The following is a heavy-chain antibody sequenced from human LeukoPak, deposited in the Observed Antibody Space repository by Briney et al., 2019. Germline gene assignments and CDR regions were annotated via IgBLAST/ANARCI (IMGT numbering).Heavy chain of an antibody. Sequence: PGGSLRLSCAASGFTFSSYGMHWVRQAPGKGLEWVAVISYDGSNKYYADSVKGRFTISRDNSKNTLYLQMNSLRAEDTAVYYCATLVEMATMVGDYWGQGTLVTVSS. J-gene: IGHJ4*02. CDR2: ISYDGSNK. CDR1: GFTFSSYG. CDR3: ATLVEMATMVGDY. D-gene: IGHD5-24*01. V-gene: IGHV3-30*03.